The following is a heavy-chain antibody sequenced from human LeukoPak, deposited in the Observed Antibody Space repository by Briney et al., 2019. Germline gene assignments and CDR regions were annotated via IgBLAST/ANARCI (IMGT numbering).Heavy chain of an antibody. CDR2: ISYDGSYT. CDR1: GFTFSHYG. CDR3: AKDVGYLTSRPHNWFDS. Sequence: PGRSLRLSCTASGFTFSHYGMHWVRQAPGKGLEWVALISYDGSYTYHPNSVRGRLTISRDNSKNTLYLQMNTLRPEDTAVYYCAKDVGYLTSRPHNWFDSRGQGTLVTVSS. V-gene: IGHV3-30*18. J-gene: IGHJ5*01. D-gene: IGHD5-18*01.